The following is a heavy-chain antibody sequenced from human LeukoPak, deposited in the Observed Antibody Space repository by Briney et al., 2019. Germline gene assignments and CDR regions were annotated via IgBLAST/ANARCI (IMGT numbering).Heavy chain of an antibody. V-gene: IGHV3-33*01. J-gene: IGHJ4*02. CDR1: GFTFSSYG. CDR2: IWYDGSNK. CDR3: ARIHRNGDYVNDY. D-gene: IGHD4-17*01. Sequence: GGSLRLSCAASGFTFSSYGMHWVRQAPGKGLEWVAVIWYDGSNKYYADSVKGRFTISRDNSKNTLYLQMDSLRAEDTAVYYCARIHRNGDYVNDYWGQGTLVTVSS.